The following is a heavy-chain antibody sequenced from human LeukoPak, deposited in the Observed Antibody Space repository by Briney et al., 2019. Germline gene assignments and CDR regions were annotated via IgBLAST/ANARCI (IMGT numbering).Heavy chain of an antibody. CDR1: GYTFTSYG. D-gene: IGHD2-2*01. CDR2: ISAYNGNT. Sequence: ASVKVSCKASGYTFTSYGISWERQAPGQGLEWMGWISAYNGNTNYAQKLQGRVTMTTDTSTSTAYMELRSLRSDDTAVYYCARDQVVVVPAAKPPDYWGQGTLDTVSS. J-gene: IGHJ4*02. V-gene: IGHV1-18*01. CDR3: ARDQVVVVPAAKPPDY.